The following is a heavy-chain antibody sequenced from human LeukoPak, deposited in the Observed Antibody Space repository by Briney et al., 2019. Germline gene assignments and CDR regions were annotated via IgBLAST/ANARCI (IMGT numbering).Heavy chain of an antibody. CDR3: ARADYGDYLAYWFDP. CDR2: IYHSGST. V-gene: IGHV4-38-2*02. CDR1: GYSISSGYY. J-gene: IGHJ5*02. D-gene: IGHD4-17*01. Sequence: PSETLSLTCTVSGYSISSGYYWGWIRRPPGKGLEWIGSIYHSGSTYYNPSLKSRVTISVDTSKNQSSLKLSSVTAADTAVYYCARADYGDYLAYWFDPWGQGTLVTVSS.